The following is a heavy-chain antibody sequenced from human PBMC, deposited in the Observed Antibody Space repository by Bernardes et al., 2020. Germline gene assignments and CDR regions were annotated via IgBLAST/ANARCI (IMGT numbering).Heavy chain of an antibody. D-gene: IGHD4-17*01. CDR2: IYYSGIT. J-gene: IGHJ3*02. CDR1: GGSVSSGSYY. CDR3: ARDRTDGRYGDYVWGDAFDI. V-gene: IGHV4-61*01. Sequence: SETLSLTCTVSGGSVSSGSYYWSWILQPPGKGLEWIGYIYYSGITNYNPSLKSRVTISVDTSKNQFSLKLSSVTAADTAVYYCARDRTDGRYGDYVWGDAFDIWGQGTMVTVSS.